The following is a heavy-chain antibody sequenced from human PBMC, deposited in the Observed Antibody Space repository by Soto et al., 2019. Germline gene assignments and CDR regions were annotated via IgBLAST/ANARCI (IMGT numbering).Heavy chain of an antibody. Sequence: GSLRLSCAASGFTFSSYAMSWVRQAPGKGLEWVSAISGSGGSTYYADSVKGRFTISRDNSKNTLYLQMNSLRAEDTAVYYCAKVRYYGSGSYYKYYFDYWGQGTLVTVSS. CDR2: ISGSGGST. V-gene: IGHV3-23*01. CDR3: AKVRYYGSGSYYKYYFDY. CDR1: GFTFSSYA. D-gene: IGHD3-10*01. J-gene: IGHJ4*02.